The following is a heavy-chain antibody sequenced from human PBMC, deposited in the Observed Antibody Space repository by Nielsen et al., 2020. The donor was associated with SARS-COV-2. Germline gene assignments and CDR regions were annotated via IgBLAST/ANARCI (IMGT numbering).Heavy chain of an antibody. Sequence: GESLKISCIASGFTFNIYAMAWVRRAPGRGLEWVSGTSASGASTYYADSVKGRFSISRDNSRNTLYLQMNSLRVEGTAIYFCAKDDVVRGDAYDIWGQGTVVTVSS. CDR1: GFTFNIYA. CDR2: TSASGAST. CDR3: AKDDVVRGDAYDI. J-gene: IGHJ3*02. V-gene: IGHV3-23*01. D-gene: IGHD3-10*01.